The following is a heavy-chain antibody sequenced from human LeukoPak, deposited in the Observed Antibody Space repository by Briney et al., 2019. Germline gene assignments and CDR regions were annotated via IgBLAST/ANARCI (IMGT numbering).Heavy chain of an antibody. CDR2: ISWNSGSI. D-gene: IGHD2-21*02. Sequence: GRSLRLSCAASGFTFDDYAMHWVRQAPGKGLEWVSGISWNSGSIGYADSVKGRFTISRDNAKNSLYLQMNSLRAEDTALYYCAKDSGLVVTAMDGSAFDYWGQGTLVTVSS. J-gene: IGHJ4*02. V-gene: IGHV3-9*01. CDR3: AKDSGLVVTAMDGSAFDY. CDR1: GFTFDDYA.